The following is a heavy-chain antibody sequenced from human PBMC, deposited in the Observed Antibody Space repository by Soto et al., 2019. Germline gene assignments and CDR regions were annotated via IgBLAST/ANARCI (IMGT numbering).Heavy chain of an antibody. Sequence: XGSLGLSSAASGFTFSSNAMTGVRRAPGKGLEWVSVITNTGGDTLYADSVKGRFTMSRDNSKNILYLQMNSLRAEDTAIYYCARASGESYPGSRVFDSWGQGTRVTVS. V-gene: IGHV3-23*01. CDR2: ITNTGGDT. D-gene: IGHD3-10*01. CDR1: GFTFSSNA. CDR3: ARASGESYPGSRVFDS. J-gene: IGHJ4*02.